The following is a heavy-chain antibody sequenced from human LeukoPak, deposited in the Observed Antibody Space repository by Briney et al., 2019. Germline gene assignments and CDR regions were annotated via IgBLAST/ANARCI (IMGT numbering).Heavy chain of an antibody. Sequence: GGSLRLSCAASGFTFSSYAMHWVRQAPGKGLEWVAVISYDGSNKYYADSVKGRFTISRDNSKNTLYLQMNSLRAEDTAVYYCARDSAWYSSSYVFDYWGQGTLVTVSS. D-gene: IGHD6-13*01. V-gene: IGHV3-30*04. J-gene: IGHJ4*02. CDR2: ISYDGSNK. CDR1: GFTFSSYA. CDR3: ARDSAWYSSSYVFDY.